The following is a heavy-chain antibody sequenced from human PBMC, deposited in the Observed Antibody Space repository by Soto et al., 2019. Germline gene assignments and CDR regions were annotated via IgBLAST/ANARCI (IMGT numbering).Heavy chain of an antibody. D-gene: IGHD3-3*01. CDR1: GFTFSSYA. CDR3: AKDRIFIWGSFDY. J-gene: IGHJ4*02. CDR2: ISGSGGST. Sequence: GGSLRLSCAASGFTFSSYAMSWVRQAPGKGLEWVSAISGSGGSTYYADSVKGRFTISRDNSKNTLYLQMNSRRAEATAVYYWAKDRIFIWGSFDYWGQGTLVTVSS. V-gene: IGHV3-23*01.